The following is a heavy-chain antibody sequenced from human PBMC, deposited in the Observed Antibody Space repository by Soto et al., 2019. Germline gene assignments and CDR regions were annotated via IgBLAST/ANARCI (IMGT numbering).Heavy chain of an antibody. CDR2: IYYSGST. V-gene: IGHV4-30-4*01. CDR3: ARHLRRGSYHYYFDY. J-gene: IGHJ4*02. Sequence: SETLSLTCRVSSGSISSSDYYWSWIRQPRGKGLEWIGYIYYSGSTYYNPSLKSRVTMSLDTSKNQFSLKLSSVTAADTAVYYCARHLRRGSYHYYFDYWGQGTLVTVSS. CDR1: SGSISSSDYY. D-gene: IGHD1-26*01.